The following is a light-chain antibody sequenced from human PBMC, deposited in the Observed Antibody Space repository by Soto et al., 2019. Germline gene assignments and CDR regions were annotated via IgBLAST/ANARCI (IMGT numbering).Light chain of an antibody. CDR3: CSYAGSYTLV. CDR1: SSDIGGYNF. CDR2: DVG. V-gene: IGLV2-11*01. Sequence: QSALTQPRSVSGSPGQSVTISCTGTSSDIGGYNFVSWYQQHPGKAPKVMIYDVGKRPSGVPDRFSGSKSGNTASLTISGIQADDEGDYYCCSYAGSYTLVFGGGTKLTVL. J-gene: IGLJ2*01.